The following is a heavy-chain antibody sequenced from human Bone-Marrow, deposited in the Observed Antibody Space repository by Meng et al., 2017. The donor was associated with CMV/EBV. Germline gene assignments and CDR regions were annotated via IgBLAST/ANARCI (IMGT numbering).Heavy chain of an antibody. CDR3: ARDRDEDGYDYYYYYGMDV. J-gene: IGHJ6*02. V-gene: IGHV1-2*02. Sequence: ASVKVSCKASGYTFTGYYIHWVRQAPGQGLEWMGWINPNSGGTNYVQKFQGRVTMTRDTSISTAYMELSRLRSDDTAVYYCARDRDEDGYDYYYYYGMDVWGQGTTVTVSS. CDR1: GYTFTGYY. D-gene: IGHD5-18*01. CDR2: INPNSGGT.